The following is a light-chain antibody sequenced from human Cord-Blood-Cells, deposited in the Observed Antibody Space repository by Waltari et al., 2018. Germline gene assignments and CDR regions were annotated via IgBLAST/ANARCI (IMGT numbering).Light chain of an antibody. J-gene: IGKJ2*01. CDR3: QQSYSTPPT. CDR2: AAS. Sequence: DIQMTPSPSSLSASVGDRVTITCRASQSLSSYLNWYQQKPGKAPKLLIYAASSLQSGVPSRFSGSGSGTDFTLTISSLQPEDFATYYCQQSYSTPPTFGQGTKLEIK. CDR1: QSLSSY. V-gene: IGKV1-39*01.